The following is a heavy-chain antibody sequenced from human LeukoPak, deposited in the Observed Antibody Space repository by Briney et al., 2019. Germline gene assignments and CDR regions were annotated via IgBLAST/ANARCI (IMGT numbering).Heavy chain of an antibody. J-gene: IGHJ4*02. V-gene: IGHV3-49*04. CDR1: GFTFGDYA. CDR2: IRSKAYGETA. CDR3: TRDRGAYNLYDY. D-gene: IGHD1-1*01. Sequence: GGSLRLSCTVSGFTFGDYAISWVRQAPGKGLGWVGFIRSKAYGETADEAASGKGRFTIARDDSKAIAYLQMNSLKTEDTAVYHCTRDRGAYNLYDYWGQGTLVTVSS.